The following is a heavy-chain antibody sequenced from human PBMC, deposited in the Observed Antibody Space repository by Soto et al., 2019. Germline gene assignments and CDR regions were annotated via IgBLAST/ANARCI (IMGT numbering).Heavy chain of an antibody. CDR1: GGTFSNYT. D-gene: IGHD4-17*01. CDR2: IIPILGIA. J-gene: IGHJ6*03. CDR3: ARGAEMGTVTKGYYYYMDV. V-gene: IGHV1-69*02. Sequence: QVQLVQSGAEVKKPGSSVKVSCKASGGTFSNYTISWVRQAPGQGLEWMGRIIPILGIANYAQKFQGRVTITADKSTSTAYMELTSLRSEDTAGYYCARGAEMGTVTKGYYYYMDVWGKGTTVTVSS.